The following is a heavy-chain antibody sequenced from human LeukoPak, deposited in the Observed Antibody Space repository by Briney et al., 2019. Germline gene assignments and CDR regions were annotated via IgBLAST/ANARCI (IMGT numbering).Heavy chain of an antibody. D-gene: IGHD3-10*01. V-gene: IGHV4-34*01. Sequence: SETLSLTCAVYGGSFRGYYWSWIRQPPGKGLEWIGEINHSGSSNYNPSLKSRVTISVDTSKNQFSLKLSSVTAADTAVYYCARETYYYGSGSYYERGTFDYWGQGTLVTVSS. CDR3: ARETYYYGSGSYYERGTFDY. CDR2: INHSGSS. CDR1: GGSFRGYY. J-gene: IGHJ4*02.